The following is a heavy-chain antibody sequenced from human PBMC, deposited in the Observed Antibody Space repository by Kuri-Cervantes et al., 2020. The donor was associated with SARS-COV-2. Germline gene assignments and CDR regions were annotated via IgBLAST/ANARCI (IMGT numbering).Heavy chain of an antibody. CDR2: IDPSDSYT. Sequence: GGSLRLSCKGSGFSFTSYFISWVRQTPGKGLEWMGRIDPSDSYTNYSPSFQGHVTFSADKSINTAYLQWSGLRASDTAIYYCAIFFIPGVVDYWGPGTLVTVSS. CDR1: GFSFTSYF. D-gene: IGHD2-21*01. CDR3: AIFFIPGVVDY. V-gene: IGHV5-10-1*01. J-gene: IGHJ4*02.